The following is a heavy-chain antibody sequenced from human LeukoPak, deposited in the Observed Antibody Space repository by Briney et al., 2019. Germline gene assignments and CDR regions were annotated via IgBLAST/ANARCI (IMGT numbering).Heavy chain of an antibody. CDR3: VRMYDRSGYYYPFDY. CDR1: GGSISSYY. Sequence: PSETLSLTCTVSGGSISSYYWSWIRQPPGKGLEWIGYIYYTGSTNYNPSLRSRVTISVDTSKNHFSLKLTSVTAADAAVYYCVRMYDRSGYYYPFDYWGQGTLVTVSS. CDR2: IYYTGST. J-gene: IGHJ4*02. D-gene: IGHD3-22*01. V-gene: IGHV4-59*08.